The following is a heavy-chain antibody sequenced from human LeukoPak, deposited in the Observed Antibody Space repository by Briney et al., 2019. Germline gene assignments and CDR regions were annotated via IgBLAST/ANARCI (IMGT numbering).Heavy chain of an antibody. D-gene: IGHD6-19*01. Sequence: SVKVSCKASGGSFSTYAITWVRQAPGQGLEWMGGIIPIFGTANYAQKFQGRVTITTDESTSTAYMELSSLRSEDTAVYYCARGWDLYYFDYWGQGTLVTVSS. CDR2: IIPIFGTA. CDR1: GGSFSTYA. V-gene: IGHV1-69*05. J-gene: IGHJ4*02. CDR3: ARGWDLYYFDY.